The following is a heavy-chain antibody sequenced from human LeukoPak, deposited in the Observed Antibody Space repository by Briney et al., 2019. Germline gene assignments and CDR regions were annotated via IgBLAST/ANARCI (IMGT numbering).Heavy chain of an antibody. CDR1: GYTFTSYD. Sequence: ASVKVSCKASGYTFTSYDINWVRQATGQGLEWMGWMYPNSGNTGYAQKFQGRVTMTRNTSISTAYMELSSLRSEDTAVYYCARGVRTRITMIVVAYYYYYMDVWGKGTTVTVSS. CDR3: ARGVRTRITMIVVAYYYYYMDV. J-gene: IGHJ6*03. V-gene: IGHV1-8*01. D-gene: IGHD3-22*01. CDR2: MYPNSGNT.